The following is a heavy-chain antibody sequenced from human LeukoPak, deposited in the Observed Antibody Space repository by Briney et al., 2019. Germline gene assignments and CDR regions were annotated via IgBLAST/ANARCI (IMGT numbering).Heavy chain of an antibody. CDR3: ARDRSGYYYMDV. CDR2: IYSGART. CDR1: GFTFSSYA. V-gene: IGHV3-53*01. D-gene: IGHD2-15*01. J-gene: IGHJ6*03. Sequence: GGSLRLSCAVSGFTFSSYAMNWVRQAPGKGLEWVSVIYSGARTYYADSVKGRFTISRDNSLNTVFLQMNSLRVEDTAVYYCARDRSGYYYMDVWGKGTTVTVAS.